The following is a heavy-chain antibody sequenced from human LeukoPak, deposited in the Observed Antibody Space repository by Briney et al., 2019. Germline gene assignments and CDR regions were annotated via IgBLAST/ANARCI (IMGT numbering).Heavy chain of an antibody. Sequence: GRSLRLSCAASGFTFSSYGMHWVRQAPGKGLEWVAVIWNDGSNKYYADSVKGRFTISRDNSKNTLYLQMNSLRVEDTAVYYCARDYGGSPFDYWGQGTLVTVSS. CDR1: GFTFSSYG. V-gene: IGHV3-33*01. CDR3: ARDYGGSPFDY. D-gene: IGHD4-23*01. J-gene: IGHJ4*02. CDR2: IWNDGSNK.